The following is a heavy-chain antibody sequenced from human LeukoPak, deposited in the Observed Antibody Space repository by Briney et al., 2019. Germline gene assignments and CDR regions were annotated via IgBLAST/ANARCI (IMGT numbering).Heavy chain of an antibody. D-gene: IGHD6-13*01. V-gene: IGHV3-30*04. J-gene: IGHJ4*02. CDR1: GFTVSTNA. CDR3: ARGSYSSSWYGGYFDY. CDR2: ISYDGSDI. Sequence: PGGSLRLSCAASGFTVSTNAMHWVRQAPGKGLEWVAVISYDGSDIYYGDSVKGRFTISRDNSKNTLYLQMNSLRPEDTAVYYCARGSYSSSWYGGYFDYWAQGTLVTVSS.